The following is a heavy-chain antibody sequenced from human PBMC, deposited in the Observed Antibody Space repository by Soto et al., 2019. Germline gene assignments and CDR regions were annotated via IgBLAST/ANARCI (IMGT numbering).Heavy chain of an antibody. CDR1: GYTFTSYG. CDR3: ARADGYSGYDPAPDY. CDR2: ISAYNGNT. D-gene: IGHD5-12*01. Sequence: ASVKVSCKASGYTFTSYGISWVRQAPGQGLEWMGWISAYNGNTNYAQKLQGRVTMTTDTSTSTAHMELRSLRSDDTAVYYCARADGYSGYDPAPDYWGQGTLVTVSS. J-gene: IGHJ4*02. V-gene: IGHV1-18*01.